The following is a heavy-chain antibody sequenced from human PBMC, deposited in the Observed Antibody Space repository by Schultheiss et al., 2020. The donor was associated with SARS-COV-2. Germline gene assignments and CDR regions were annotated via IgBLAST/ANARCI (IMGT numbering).Heavy chain of an antibody. V-gene: IGHV5-51*01. CDR2: IYPGDSDT. Sequence: GGSLRLSCKASGYKFTSYWIGWVRQMPGKGLEWMGIIYPGDSDTRYSPSFQGQVSISADKSISTAYLQWSSLKASDTAMYYCARVGYCSSTSCPSDYWGQGALGTVSS. J-gene: IGHJ4*02. CDR3: ARVGYCSSTSCPSDY. D-gene: IGHD2-2*01. CDR1: GYKFTSYW.